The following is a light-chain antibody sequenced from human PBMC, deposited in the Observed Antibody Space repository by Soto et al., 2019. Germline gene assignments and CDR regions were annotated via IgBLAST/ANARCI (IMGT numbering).Light chain of an antibody. J-gene: IGKJ1*01. V-gene: IGKV1-27*01. CDR1: QGISDY. CDR2: AAS. Sequence: EMQKIQSPSSLSATVGDRVTITCRASQGISDYSAWYQQKPGKVPKLLIYAASTLQSGVPSRFSGSGSGTDFTLTISSLQPEDVATYYCQKYNSAPPTFGHGTKVDIK. CDR3: QKYNSAPPT.